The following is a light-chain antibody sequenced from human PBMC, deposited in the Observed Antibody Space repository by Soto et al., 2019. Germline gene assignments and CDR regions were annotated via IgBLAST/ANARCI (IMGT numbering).Light chain of an antibody. CDR3: CSYRSSSTYV. CDR2: DVA. V-gene: IGLV2-14*01. J-gene: IGLJ1*01. CDR1: SSDVGGYKY. Sequence: QSALTQPASVSGSPGQSITISCTGSSSDVGGYKYVSWYQQHPDKAPKLLIYDVAHRPSGVSSRFSGSKSGKTASLTICGLQAEDEADYYCCSYRSSSTYVFGTGTKVTVL.